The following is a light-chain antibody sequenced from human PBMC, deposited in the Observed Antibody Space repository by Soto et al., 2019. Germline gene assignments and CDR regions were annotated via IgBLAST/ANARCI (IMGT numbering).Light chain of an antibody. Sequence: DIQMTQSPSSLSSSVGDRVTITCRASQGISTYLAWYQQKPGKVPKLLIYAASNLQSGVPSRFSGSGSGTDFTLTSRRLQPEDVATYYCQKYNSAPFTVGPGTKVDIK. CDR3: QKYNSAPFT. J-gene: IGKJ3*01. CDR2: AAS. CDR1: QGISTY. V-gene: IGKV1-27*01.